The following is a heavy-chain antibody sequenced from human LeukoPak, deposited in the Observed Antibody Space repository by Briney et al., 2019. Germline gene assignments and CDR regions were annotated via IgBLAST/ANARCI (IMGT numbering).Heavy chain of an antibody. D-gene: IGHD3-10*01. J-gene: IGHJ4*02. CDR1: GGSISGYY. CDR3: ARVAYFYGSGSYCFDY. V-gene: IGHV4-59*01. Sequence: KPSETLSLTCSVSGGSISGYYWSWIRQSPGKRLEWIAYIYYSGNTNYNPSLKSLVNISVDTSKNQFSLKLSSVTAADTAVYYCARVAYFYGSGSYCFDYWGQGTLVTVSA. CDR2: IYYSGNT.